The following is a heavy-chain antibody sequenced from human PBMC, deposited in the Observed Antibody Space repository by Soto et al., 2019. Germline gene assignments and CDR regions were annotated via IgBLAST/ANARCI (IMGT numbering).Heavy chain of an antibody. CDR1: GFTFSSYA. D-gene: IGHD2-2*01. CDR3: AKGSSSSRPYNFDY. Sequence: EVQLLESGGGFVQPGGSLRLSCAASGFTFSSYAMSWVRQAPGKGLEWVSAITDTGGDTYHADSVKGRFTISRDNSKSTLYMEMNSVRAEDTAVYYCAKGSSSSRPYNFDYWGQGTQGIVSS. CDR2: ITDTGGDT. V-gene: IGHV3-23*01. J-gene: IGHJ4*02.